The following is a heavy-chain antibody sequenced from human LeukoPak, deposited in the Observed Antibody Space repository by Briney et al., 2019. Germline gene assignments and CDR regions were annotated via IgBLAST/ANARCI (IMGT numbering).Heavy chain of an antibody. CDR2: IYYSGST. J-gene: IGHJ4*02. Sequence: SETLSLTCTVSGGSISSGDYYWSWIRQPPGKGLEWIGYIYYSGSTNYNPSLKSRVTISVDTSKNQFSLKLSSVTAADTAVYYCARLTGLGKGYWGQGTLVTVSS. CDR3: ARLTGLGKGY. CDR1: GGSISSGDYY. V-gene: IGHV4-61*08. D-gene: IGHD7-27*01.